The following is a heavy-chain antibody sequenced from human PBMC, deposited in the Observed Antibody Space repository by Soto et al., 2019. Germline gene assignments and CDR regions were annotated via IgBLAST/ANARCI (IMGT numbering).Heavy chain of an antibody. CDR3: AKDYSIAAAGTWWFDP. Sequence: QVQLVESGGGVVQPGRSLRLSCAASGFTFSSYGMHWVRQAPGKGLEWVAVISYDGSNKYYADSVKGRFTISRDNSKNTLYLQMNCLRAEDTAVYYCAKDYSIAAAGTWWFDPWGQGTLVTVSS. CDR2: ISYDGSNK. J-gene: IGHJ5*02. CDR1: GFTFSSYG. D-gene: IGHD6-13*01. V-gene: IGHV3-30*18.